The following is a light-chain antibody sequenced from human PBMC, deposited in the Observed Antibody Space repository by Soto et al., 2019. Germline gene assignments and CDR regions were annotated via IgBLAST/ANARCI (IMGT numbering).Light chain of an antibody. CDR2: DVT. Sequence: LTQPRSVSGSPGQSVTISCTGTSSDVGGYNYVSWYQQHPGKTPKLMIYDVTKRPSGVPDRFSGSKSGNTASLTISGLQAEDEADYYCCSYAGSSTVFGTGTKLTVL. V-gene: IGLV2-11*01. CDR1: SSDVGGYNY. J-gene: IGLJ1*01. CDR3: CSYAGSSTV.